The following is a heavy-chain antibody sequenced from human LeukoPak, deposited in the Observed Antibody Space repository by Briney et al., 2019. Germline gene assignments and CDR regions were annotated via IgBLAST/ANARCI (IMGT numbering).Heavy chain of an antibody. D-gene: IGHD1-26*01. CDR2: IRYDGSNK. Sequence: PGGSLRLSCAASGFTFSSYGMHWVRQAPGKGLEWVAFIRYDGSNKYYADSVKGRFTISRDNSKNTLYLQMNSPRAEDTAVYYCAKSQSGSFHYFDYWGQGTLVTVSS. CDR1: GFTFSSYG. CDR3: AKSQSGSFHYFDY. J-gene: IGHJ4*02. V-gene: IGHV3-30*02.